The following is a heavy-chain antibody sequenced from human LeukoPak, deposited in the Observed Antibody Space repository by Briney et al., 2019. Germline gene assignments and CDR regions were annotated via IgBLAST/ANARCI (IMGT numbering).Heavy chain of an antibody. Sequence: ASVKVSCKASGYTFTGYYMHWVRQAPGQGLEWMGIINPSGGSTSYAQKFQGRVTMTRDTSTSTVYMELSSLRSEDTAVYYCARDLSVGCTSCPYDAFDIWGQGTMVTVSS. J-gene: IGHJ3*02. V-gene: IGHV1-46*01. D-gene: IGHD2-2*01. CDR2: INPSGGST. CDR3: ARDLSVGCTSCPYDAFDI. CDR1: GYTFTGYY.